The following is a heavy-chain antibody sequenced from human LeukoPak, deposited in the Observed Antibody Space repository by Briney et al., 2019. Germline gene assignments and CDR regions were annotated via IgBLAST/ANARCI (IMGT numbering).Heavy chain of an antibody. V-gene: IGHV3-13*01. CDR3: ARDTVGATDY. Sequence: GGSLRLSCAASGFTFSSYDMHWVRQGIGKGLEWVSGIGRVGDTYYAGSVKGRFTISRDNAKKSLYLQMNSLRAEDTALYYCARDTVGATDYWGQGTLVTVSS. J-gene: IGHJ4*02. D-gene: IGHD1-26*01. CDR2: IGRVGDT. CDR1: GFTFSSYD.